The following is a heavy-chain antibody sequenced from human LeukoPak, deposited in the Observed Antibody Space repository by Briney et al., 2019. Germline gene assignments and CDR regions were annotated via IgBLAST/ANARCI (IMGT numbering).Heavy chain of an antibody. D-gene: IGHD2/OR15-2a*01. CDR2: INPNSGVT. Sequence: ASVKVSCKASGYTFTGYYMHWVRQAPGQGLEWMGRINPNSGVTHYAQKFQGRVTMTRDTSISTAYMELSRLRSDDTAVYYCASLSNPDAFDNWGQGTMVTVSS. CDR3: ASLSNPDAFDN. J-gene: IGHJ3*02. CDR1: GYTFTGYY. V-gene: IGHV1-2*06.